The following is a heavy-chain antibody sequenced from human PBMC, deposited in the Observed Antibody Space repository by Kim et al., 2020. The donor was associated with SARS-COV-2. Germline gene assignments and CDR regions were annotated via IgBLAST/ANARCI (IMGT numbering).Heavy chain of an antibody. D-gene: IGHD4-17*01. CDR3: TCTTTVTTTGWYFDL. V-gene: IGHV3-73*01. J-gene: IGHJ2*01. Sequence: GGSLRLSCAASGFTFSGSAMHWVRQASGKGLEWVGRIRSKTNGYATAYAAPVKGRFTISRDDSKNTAYLYMNSLKTEDTAMYYCTCTTTVTTTGWYFDLWGRGTLVTVSS. CDR1: GFTFSGSA. CDR2: IRSKTNGYAT.